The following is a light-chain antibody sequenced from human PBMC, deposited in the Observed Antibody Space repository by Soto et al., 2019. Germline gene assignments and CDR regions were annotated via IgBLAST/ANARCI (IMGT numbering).Light chain of an antibody. V-gene: IGKV1-39*01. CDR1: QSISSY. J-gene: IGKJ1*01. Sequence: DIQMTQSPSSLSASVGDRFTITCRGSQSISSYLNWYQQKPGKAPKLLIYAASSLQSGVPSRFSGSGAGTDFTLTIGSLQPEDFATYYCQQSYSNPRTFCQGTKLDIK. CDR3: QQSYSNPRT. CDR2: AAS.